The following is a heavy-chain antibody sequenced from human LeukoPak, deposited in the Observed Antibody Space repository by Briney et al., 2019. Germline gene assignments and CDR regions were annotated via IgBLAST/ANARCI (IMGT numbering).Heavy chain of an antibody. V-gene: IGHV4-39*07. CDR3: ARKDFEADY. CDR1: GGSISSSSYY. Sequence: SETLSLTCTVSGGSISSSSYYWGWIRQPPGKGLEWIGSIYYSGSTYYNPSLKSRVTISVDTSKNQFSLKLSSVTAADTAVYYCARKDFEADYWGQGTLVTVSS. J-gene: IGHJ4*02. CDR2: IYYSGST. D-gene: IGHD3/OR15-3a*01.